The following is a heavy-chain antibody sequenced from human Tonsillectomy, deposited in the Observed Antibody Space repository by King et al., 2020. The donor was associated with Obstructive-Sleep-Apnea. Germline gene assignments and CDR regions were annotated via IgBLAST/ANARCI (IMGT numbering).Heavy chain of an antibody. CDR1: GFTFSSYD. CDR3: ARGGLTGTTGAFDP. Sequence: VKLVESGGGLVQPGGSLRLSCAASGFTFSSYDMHWVRQATGKGLEWVSAIGTAGDTYYPGSVKGRFTISRENAKNSLYLQMNSLRAGDTAVYYCARGGLTGTTGAFDPWGQGTLVTVSS. D-gene: IGHD1-7*01. V-gene: IGHV3-13*04. CDR2: IGTAGDT. J-gene: IGHJ5*02.